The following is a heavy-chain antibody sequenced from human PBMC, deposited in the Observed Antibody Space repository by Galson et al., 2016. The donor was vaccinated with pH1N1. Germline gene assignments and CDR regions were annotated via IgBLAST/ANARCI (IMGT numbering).Heavy chain of an antibody. CDR2: IYPGGST. Sequence: SLRLSCAASEFLVTDRSMSWVRQAPGKRPEWVSTIYPGGSTYYADSLEGRFTISRDNSKNTLYLHMNSLRAEDTAVYYCASDTVPNGADCWGRGTLVIVSS. CDR1: EFLVTDRS. V-gene: IGHV3-53*01. D-gene: IGHD4-17*01. J-gene: IGHJ4*02. CDR3: ASDTVPNGADC.